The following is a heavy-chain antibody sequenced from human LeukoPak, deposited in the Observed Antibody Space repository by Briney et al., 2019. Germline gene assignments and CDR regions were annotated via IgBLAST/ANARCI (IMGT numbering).Heavy chain of an antibody. CDR2: MNPNTGNT. CDR1: GYTFTSYD. J-gene: IGHJ5*01. D-gene: IGHD5-24*01. Sequence: ASVRVSCRASGYTFTSYDINWVRQATGQGLEWMGWMNPNTGNTGYAQKFQGRVTMTRNTSISTAYMDLSSLRSEDTAVYYCARTSRNGHIESWGQGTLVTVSS. V-gene: IGHV1-8*01. CDR3: ARTSRNGHIES.